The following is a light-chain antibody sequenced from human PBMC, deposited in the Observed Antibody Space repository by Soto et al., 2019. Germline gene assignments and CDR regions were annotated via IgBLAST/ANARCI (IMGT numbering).Light chain of an antibody. V-gene: IGKV1D-16*01. Sequence: ILLTQSHSSLSASFGARVTITFRASQGINNWLAWYQQKPGKAPESLIFAASSLQSGVPSRFSGSGSGTEFTLTICSLQPEDFATYLCQKYDSFPITFGHGRRLEIK. J-gene: IGKJ5*01. CDR3: QKYDSFPIT. CDR1: QGINNW. CDR2: AAS.